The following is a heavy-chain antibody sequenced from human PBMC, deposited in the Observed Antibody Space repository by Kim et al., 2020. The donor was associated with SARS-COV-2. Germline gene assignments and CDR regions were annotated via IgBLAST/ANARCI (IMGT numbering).Heavy chain of an antibody. Sequence: GGSLRLSCAASGFTFSSYSMNWVRQAPGKGLEWVSSISSSSYIYYADSVKGRFTISRDNAKNSLYLQMNSLRAEDTAVYYCARDIIAAAGNQGDYWGQGTLVTVSS. CDR1: GFTFSSYS. D-gene: IGHD6-13*01. CDR3: ARDIIAAAGNQGDY. J-gene: IGHJ4*02. V-gene: IGHV3-21*01. CDR2: ISSSSYI.